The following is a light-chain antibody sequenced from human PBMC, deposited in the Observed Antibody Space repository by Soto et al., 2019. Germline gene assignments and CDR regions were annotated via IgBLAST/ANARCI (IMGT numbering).Light chain of an antibody. CDR3: QQRSNWPPIT. J-gene: IGKJ5*01. CDR1: QSVSSY. V-gene: IGKV3-11*01. CDR2: DAS. Sequence: IVLTHSPATLSLSPGERATLSCRASQSVSSYVAWHQQKPGQAPRLLIYDASNRATGIPGRFSGRGSGTDFTLTISSLDPEDVAVYYRQQRSNWPPITFGQGTRLEIK.